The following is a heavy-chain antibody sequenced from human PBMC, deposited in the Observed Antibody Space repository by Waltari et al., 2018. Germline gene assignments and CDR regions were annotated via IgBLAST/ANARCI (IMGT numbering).Heavy chain of an antibody. V-gene: IGHV4-59*11. Sequence: QVQLQESGPGLVKPSETLSLTCTVSGCSISSHYWSWIRQPPGKGLEWIGYIYYSGSTNYNPSLKSRVTISVDTSKNQFSLKLSSVTAADTAVYYCARTKRYFDWLPNDYWGQGTLVTVSS. CDR1: GCSISSHY. D-gene: IGHD3-9*01. CDR2: IYYSGST. J-gene: IGHJ4*02. CDR3: ARTKRYFDWLPNDY.